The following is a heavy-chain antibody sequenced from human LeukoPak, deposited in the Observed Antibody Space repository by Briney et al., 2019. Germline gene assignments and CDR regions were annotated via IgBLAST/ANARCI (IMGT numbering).Heavy chain of an antibody. V-gene: IGHV3-30*02. J-gene: IGHJ6*03. D-gene: IGHD3-10*01. CDR1: GFTLRDHD. Sequence: GGSLRLSCATSGFTLRDHDMHWVRQAPGKGLEWVSMIRYDGNNQFYVDSVKGRFTFSRDNSKNTLYLQMNGLRAEDTAVYYCARGPMVRGVTDYYYYMDVWGKGTTVTVSS. CDR2: IRYDGNNQ. CDR3: ARGPMVRGVTDYYYYMDV.